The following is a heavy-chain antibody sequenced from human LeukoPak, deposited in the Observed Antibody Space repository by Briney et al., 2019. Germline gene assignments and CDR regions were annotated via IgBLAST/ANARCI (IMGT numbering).Heavy chain of an antibody. D-gene: IGHD5-12*01. V-gene: IGHV3-30-3*01. Sequence: HPGGSLRLSCAASGFTFSSYAMHWVRQAPGKGLEWVAVVSYDGSNKYYADSVKGRFTISRDNSKNTLYLQMNSLRAEDTAVYYCARARLRDSFLDYWGQGTLVTVSS. CDR3: ARARLRDSFLDY. CDR1: GFTFSSYA. CDR2: VSYDGSNK. J-gene: IGHJ4*02.